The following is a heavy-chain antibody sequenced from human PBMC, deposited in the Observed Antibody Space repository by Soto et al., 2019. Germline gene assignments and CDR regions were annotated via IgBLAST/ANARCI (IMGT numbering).Heavy chain of an antibody. Sequence: ASVKVSCKAYDFSFTSHGISWVRQAPGQGREWMGWISLYNGNTNYAQQFQGRVTMTTDTSTSTAYMELRSLRSDDTAMYFCAIHYLDLFRFDYWRQRTLVTVSS. CDR2: ISLYNGNT. J-gene: IGHJ4*02. CDR1: DFSFTSHG. CDR3: AIHYLDLFRFDY. D-gene: IGHD3-10*01. V-gene: IGHV1-18*04.